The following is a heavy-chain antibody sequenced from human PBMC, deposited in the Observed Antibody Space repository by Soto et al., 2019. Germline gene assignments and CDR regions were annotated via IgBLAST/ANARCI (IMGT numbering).Heavy chain of an antibody. CDR1: GYTFTRSG. Sequence: QVPLEQSGAEVKKPGASVKVSCKASGYTFTRSGISWVRQAPGQGPEWMGWISSYNGDTNYAQTFQGRVTMPTDTSTSTAYMELRSLRSDDTAVYYCARESVAPYYYYGMDVWGQGTPVTVSS. CDR2: ISSYNGDT. CDR3: ARESVAPYYYYGMDV. J-gene: IGHJ6*02. D-gene: IGHD5-12*01. V-gene: IGHV1-18*01.